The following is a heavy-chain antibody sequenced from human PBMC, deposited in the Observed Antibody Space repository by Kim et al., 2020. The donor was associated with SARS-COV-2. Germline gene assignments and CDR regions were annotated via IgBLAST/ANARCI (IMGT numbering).Heavy chain of an antibody. V-gene: IGHV3-33*01. Sequence: GGSLRLSCAASGFTFSSYGMHWVRQAPGKGLEWVAVIWYDGSNKYYADSVKGRFTISRDNSKNTLYLQMKSLRAEDTAVYYCALSPGGSSSWYVDYYYGMDVWGKGNTVTVSS. J-gene: IGHJ6*04. CDR3: ALSPGGSSSWYVDYYYGMDV. D-gene: IGHD6-13*01. CDR1: GFTFSSYG. CDR2: IWYDGSNK.